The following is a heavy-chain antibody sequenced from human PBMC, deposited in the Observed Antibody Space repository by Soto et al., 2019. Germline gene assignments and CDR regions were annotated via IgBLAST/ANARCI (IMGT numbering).Heavy chain of an antibody. CDR1: GGSISSGGYS. CDR3: ARANHYDFWSGPLGP. V-gene: IGHV4-30-2*01. D-gene: IGHD3-3*01. J-gene: IGHJ5*02. CDR2: IYHSGST. Sequence: SETLSLTCAVSGGSISSGGYSWSWIRQPPGKGLEWIGYIYHSGSTYYNPSLKSRVTISVDRPKNQFSLKLSSVTAADTAVYYCARANHYDFWSGPLGPWGQGTLVTVSS.